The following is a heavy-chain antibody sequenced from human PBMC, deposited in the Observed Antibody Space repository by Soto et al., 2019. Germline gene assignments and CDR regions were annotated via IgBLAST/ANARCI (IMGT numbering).Heavy chain of an antibody. V-gene: IGHV1-69*13. CDR1: GGTFSSYA. J-gene: IGHJ4*02. CDR3: ASRYCSSTSCYNDNAHDY. Sequence: SVKVSCKASGGTFSSYAISWVRQAPGQGLEWMGGIIPIFGTANYAQKFQGRVTITADESTSTAYMELSSLRSEDTAVYYCASRYCSSTSCYNDNAHDYWGQGTLVTVSS. CDR2: IIPIFGTA. D-gene: IGHD2-2*02.